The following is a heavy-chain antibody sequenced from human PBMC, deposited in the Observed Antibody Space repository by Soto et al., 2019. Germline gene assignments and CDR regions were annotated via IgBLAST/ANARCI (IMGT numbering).Heavy chain of an antibody. V-gene: IGHV5-51*01. CDR3: ARPHYYGSGSYYAPGY. CDR2: IYPGDSDT. Sequence: GESLKISCKGSGNTFNNYWIGWVRQMPGKGLEWMGIIYPGDSDTRYSPSFQGQVTISADKSISTAYLQWSSLKASDTAMYYCARPHYYGSGSYYAPGYWGQGTLVTVSS. CDR1: GNTFNNYW. D-gene: IGHD3-10*01. J-gene: IGHJ4*02.